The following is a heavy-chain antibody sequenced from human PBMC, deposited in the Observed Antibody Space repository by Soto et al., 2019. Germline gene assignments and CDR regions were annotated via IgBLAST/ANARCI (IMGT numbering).Heavy chain of an antibody. CDR2: ISSSSSYI. D-gene: IGHD1-1*01. Sequence: PGGSLRLSCAVSGFTFSSYSMNWVRQAPRKGLEWASSISSSSSYIYYADSVKGRFTISRDNAKNSLYLQMNSLRAEDTAVYYCAKVLLALPGTRPGYYYYGMDVWGQGTTVTVSS. CDR1: GFTFSSYS. V-gene: IGHV3-21*01. J-gene: IGHJ6*02. CDR3: AKVLLALPGTRPGYYYYGMDV.